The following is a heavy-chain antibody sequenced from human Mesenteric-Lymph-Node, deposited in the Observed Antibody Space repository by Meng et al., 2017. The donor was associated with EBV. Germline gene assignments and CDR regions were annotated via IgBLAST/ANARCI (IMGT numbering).Heavy chain of an antibody. J-gene: IGHJ4*02. CDR1: GDSHDNNHW. CDR3: ATTNYYGSGSYFG. Sequence: QVPLPEPGPGLVKPSGTLSLTCVVSGDSHDNNHWWSWVRQTPGKGLEWIGEVYPSGSTNNNPSLKSRTTISLDKSRNQFSLKMRSVTAADTAVYYCATTNYYGSGSYFGWGQGTLVTVSS. CDR2: VYPSGST. V-gene: IGHV4-4*02. D-gene: IGHD3-10*01.